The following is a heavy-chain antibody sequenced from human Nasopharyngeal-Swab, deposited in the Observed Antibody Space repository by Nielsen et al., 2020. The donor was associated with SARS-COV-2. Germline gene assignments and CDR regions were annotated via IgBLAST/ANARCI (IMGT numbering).Heavy chain of an antibody. J-gene: IGHJ6*02. D-gene: IGHD3-10*01. V-gene: IGHV1-24*01. CDR3: ATGFAITMVRGVRYYYYGMDV. CDR2: FDPEDGET. Sequence: ASVKVSCEVSGYTLTELSMHWVRQAPGKGLEWMGGFDPEDGETIYAQKFQGRVTMAEDTSTDTAYMELSSLRSEDTAVYYCATGFAITMVRGVRYYYYGMDVWGQGTTVTVSS. CDR1: GYTLTELS.